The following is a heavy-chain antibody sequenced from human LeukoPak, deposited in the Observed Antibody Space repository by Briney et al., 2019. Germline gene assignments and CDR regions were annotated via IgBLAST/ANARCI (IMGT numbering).Heavy chain of an antibody. J-gene: IGHJ4*02. CDR1: GGSISGYY. D-gene: IGHD4-11*01. Sequence: SQTLSLTCTVSGGSISGYYCSWIRHPPGKGLEWIGYIYSSGSTNYNPFLKSRVTISIDTSKNQFSLKLTSVTAADTAVYYCAREGTTVTHFDYWGQGTLVTVSS. CDR2: IYSSGST. CDR3: AREGTTVTHFDY. V-gene: IGHV4-59*01.